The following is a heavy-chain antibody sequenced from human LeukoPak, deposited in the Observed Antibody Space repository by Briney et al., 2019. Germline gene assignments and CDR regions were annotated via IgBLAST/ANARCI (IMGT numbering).Heavy chain of an antibody. V-gene: IGHV3-21*01. CDR2: ISGRSSHM. CDR1: GFTITEYD. J-gene: IGHJ4*02. CDR3: GRAFAPRLVSSAGDF. Sequence: GESLTLSCSAAGFTITEYDMKSVCQAPGKGLEWVSSISGRSSHMYYGESVKGRFSIYRDNAKNSLYLQMNSLGAEETAVYHCGRAFAPRLVSSAGDFWGQGTLVTVSS. D-gene: IGHD3-16*01.